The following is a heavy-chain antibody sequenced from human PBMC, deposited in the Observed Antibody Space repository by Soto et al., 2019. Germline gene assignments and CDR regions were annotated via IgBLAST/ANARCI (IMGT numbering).Heavy chain of an antibody. Sequence: SETLSLTFSVSGAALNSGNYYWSWIRQVPGKGLEWIGHIYVTGAVDYNPSLRDRITISQDTSERQFSLNLRLVTAADTAVYYCARLRIATNNYKWFDPWGQGTLVTVSS. D-gene: IGHD2-21*01. J-gene: IGHJ5*02. CDR2: IYVTGAV. CDR3: ARLRIATNNYKWFDP. V-gene: IGHV4-31*03. CDR1: GAALNSGNYY.